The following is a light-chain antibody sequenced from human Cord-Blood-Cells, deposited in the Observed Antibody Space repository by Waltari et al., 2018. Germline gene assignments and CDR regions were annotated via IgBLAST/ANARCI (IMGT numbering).Light chain of an antibody. CDR1: SSDVGGFNY. Sequence: QSALTQPASVSESPGQPITISCTGTSSDVGGFNYVSWYQQHPGKSPKLMIYDVSNRPSGVSNLFWGSKSGNTAPLTISGLQAGDEADYYCSSYTSSSTYVFGTGTKVTVL. CDR3: SSYTSSSTYV. V-gene: IGLV2-14*01. CDR2: DVS. J-gene: IGLJ1*01.